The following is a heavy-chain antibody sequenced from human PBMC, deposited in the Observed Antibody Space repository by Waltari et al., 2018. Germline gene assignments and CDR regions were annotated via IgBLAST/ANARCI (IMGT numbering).Heavy chain of an antibody. J-gene: IGHJ4*02. V-gene: IGHV3-23*01. CDR2: TSASSGST. Sequence: EVQLLESGGGLVQRGGSLRLCGAVSGFICRRFARSWVSRTPGKGLEWVAGTSASSGSTYYADSVKGRFTISRDNSKKRVFLQMNSLRAEDTATYYCTKMRRNLPRDIIDNWGQGTQVIIAS. CDR1: GFICRRFA. CDR3: TKMRRNLPRDIIDN.